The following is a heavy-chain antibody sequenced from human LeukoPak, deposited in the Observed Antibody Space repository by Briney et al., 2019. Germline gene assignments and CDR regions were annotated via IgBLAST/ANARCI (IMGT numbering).Heavy chain of an antibody. CDR2: INPNSGGT. CDR3: ARGKKGYDNSDYYLDY. CDR1: GYTFTGYY. D-gene: IGHD3-22*01. J-gene: IGHJ4*02. Sequence: GASVKVSCKASGYTFTGYYMHWVRQAPGQGREWMGWINPNSGGTGYAQKLQGRVTTTTDTSISTAYMELSSLRSEDTAVYYCARGKKGYDNSDYYLDYWGQGTLVTVSS. V-gene: IGHV1-2*02.